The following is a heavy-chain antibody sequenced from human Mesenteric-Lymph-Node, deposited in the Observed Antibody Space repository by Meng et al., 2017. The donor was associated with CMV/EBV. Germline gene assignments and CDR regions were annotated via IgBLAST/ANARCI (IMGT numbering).Heavy chain of an antibody. CDR1: GYTFTNYD. D-gene: IGHD5-18*01. V-gene: IGHV1-8*01. CDR3: ARDIRGYSYGWDYFDY. J-gene: IGHJ4*02. Sequence: ASVKVSCKASGYTFTNYDINWVRQATGQGLEWMGWMNPSTGNTGFAEKFQGRVTMTRNLSISSAYMELSSLRSEDTAVYYCARDIRGYSYGWDYFDYWGQGTLVTVSS. CDR2: MNPSTGNT.